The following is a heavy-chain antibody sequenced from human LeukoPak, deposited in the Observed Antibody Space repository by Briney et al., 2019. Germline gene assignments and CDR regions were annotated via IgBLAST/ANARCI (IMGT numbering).Heavy chain of an antibody. CDR2: IIPIFGTA. D-gene: IGHD3-16*02. Sequence: SVKVSCKASGYTFTSYAISWVRQAPGQGLEWMGGIIPIFGTANYAQKFQGRVTMTEDTSTDTAYMELSSLRSEDTAVYYCATLRLGELSLSSWFDPWGQGTLVTVSS. CDR3: ATLRLGELSLSSWFDP. CDR1: GYTFTSYA. J-gene: IGHJ5*02. V-gene: IGHV1-69*06.